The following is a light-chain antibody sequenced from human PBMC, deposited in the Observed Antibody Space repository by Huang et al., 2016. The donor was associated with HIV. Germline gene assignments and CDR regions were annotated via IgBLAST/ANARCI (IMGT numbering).Light chain of an antibody. V-gene: IGKV1-5*03. Sequence: DIQMTQSSSTLSASVGDRVTIACRASQSISTWLAWYQQKPGRAPNLLIYEAATLESGVPSRFSGGGSGTDFTRTISSLQPDDFATYYCQQDISFPWTFGQGTKVEV. J-gene: IGKJ1*01. CDR3: QQDISFPWT. CDR2: EAA. CDR1: QSISTW.